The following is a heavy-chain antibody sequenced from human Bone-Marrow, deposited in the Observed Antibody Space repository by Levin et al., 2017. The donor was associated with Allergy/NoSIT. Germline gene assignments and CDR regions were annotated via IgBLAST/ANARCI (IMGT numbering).Heavy chain of an antibody. D-gene: IGHD7-27*01. CDR3: AREDRWGKSLDY. CDR1: GDSVSSGTYY. J-gene: IGHJ4*02. V-gene: IGHV4-61*02. Sequence: SQTLSLTCTVSGDSVSSGTYYWSWIRQPAGKGLEWIGRVYTSGTTNYNPSLKSRVTISFDTSKNQLSLKLTSVTAADTAVYYCAREDRWGKSLDYWGQGTLVTVSS. CDR2: VYTSGTT.